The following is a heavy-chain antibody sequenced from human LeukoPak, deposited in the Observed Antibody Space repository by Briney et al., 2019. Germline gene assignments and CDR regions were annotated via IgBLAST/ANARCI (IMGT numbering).Heavy chain of an antibody. J-gene: IGHJ4*02. Sequence: ASVKVSCKASGYTFTGYYMHWVRQAPGLGLEWMGWINPNSGGTNYAQKFQGRVTMTRDTSISTAYMELSRLRSVDTAVYYCARGGWELLRTSFDYWGQGTLVTVSS. D-gene: IGHD1-26*01. CDR3: ARGGWELLRTSFDY. CDR2: INPNSGGT. V-gene: IGHV1-2*02. CDR1: GYTFTGYY.